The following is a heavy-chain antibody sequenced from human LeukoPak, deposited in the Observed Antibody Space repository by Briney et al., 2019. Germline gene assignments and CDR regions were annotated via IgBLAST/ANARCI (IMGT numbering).Heavy chain of an antibody. J-gene: IGHJ3*02. Sequence: SETLSLTCTVSGGSISSYYWSWIRQPAGKGLEWIGRIYTSGSTNYNPSLKRLVTMSVDTSKNQFSLKLSSVTAADTAVYYCARENSGSYYRQPQKNAFDIWGQGTMVTVSS. D-gene: IGHD1-26*01. CDR1: GGSISSYY. V-gene: IGHV4-4*07. CDR2: IYTSGST. CDR3: ARENSGSYYRQPQKNAFDI.